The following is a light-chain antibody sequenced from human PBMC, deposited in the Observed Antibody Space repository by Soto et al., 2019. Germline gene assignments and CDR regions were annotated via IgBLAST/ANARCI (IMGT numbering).Light chain of an antibody. CDR3: QQADTVPLT. V-gene: IGKV1-12*01. Sequence: DIQMTQSPSFVSASVGDTVTITCRASQDISNWLAWYQQKPGKAPRFLIFAASNLHSGVPSRCSGSGSGTDFTLTISSLPPEDFATYYCQQADTVPLTFGGGTKVEIK. J-gene: IGKJ4*01. CDR1: QDISNW. CDR2: AAS.